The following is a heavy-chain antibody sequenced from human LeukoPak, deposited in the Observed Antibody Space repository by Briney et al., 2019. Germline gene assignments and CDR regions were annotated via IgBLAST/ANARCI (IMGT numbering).Heavy chain of an antibody. Sequence: PSDTLSLTCAVSGYSISSDYYWGWIRQPPGKGLEWIGTIYHSASTYYNPSLKSRPTISVDTSKNQFSLKLSSVTAADTAVYYCARLSCHYYYMDVWGKGTTVTDSS. CDR2: IYHSAST. V-gene: IGHV4-38-2*01. J-gene: IGHJ6*03. CDR1: GYSISSDYY. CDR3: ARLSCHYYYMDV.